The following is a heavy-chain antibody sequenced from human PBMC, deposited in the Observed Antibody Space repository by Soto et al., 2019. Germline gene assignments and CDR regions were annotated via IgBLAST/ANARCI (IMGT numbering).Heavy chain of an antibody. Sequence: GGSLRLSCAASGFTFSSYGMHWVRQAPGKGLEWVSGISGGSGSTYYADSVKGRFTISRDNSKKTLYLQMSSLRAEDTAIYYCAKDLIGTLYYDSGGYFYDNWGQGTLVTVSS. J-gene: IGHJ4*02. V-gene: IGHV3-23*01. CDR1: GFTFSSYG. D-gene: IGHD3-22*01. CDR3: AKDLIGTLYYDSGGYFYDN. CDR2: ISGGSGST.